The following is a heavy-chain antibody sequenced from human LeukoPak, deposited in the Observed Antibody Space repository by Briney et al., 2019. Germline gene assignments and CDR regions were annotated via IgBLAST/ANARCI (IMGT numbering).Heavy chain of an antibody. CDR2: IWYDGSNK. Sequence: GGSLRLSCAASGFTFSSYGMHWVRQAPGKGLEWVAVIWYDGSNKYYADSVKGRFTISRDNSKNTLYLQMNSLRAGDTAVYYCARGDYYGSRGDYWGQGTLVTVSS. D-gene: IGHD3-10*01. CDR1: GFTFSSYG. CDR3: ARGDYYGSRGDY. J-gene: IGHJ4*02. V-gene: IGHV3-33*01.